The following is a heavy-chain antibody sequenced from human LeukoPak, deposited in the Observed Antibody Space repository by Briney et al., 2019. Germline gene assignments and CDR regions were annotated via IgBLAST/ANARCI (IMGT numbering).Heavy chain of an antibody. D-gene: IGHD3-9*01. CDR3: ARLPSGGYDILTGYYHDAFDI. CDR1: GGSISSHY. J-gene: IGHJ3*02. CDR2: IYYSGST. Sequence: PSETLSLTCTVSGGSISSHYWSWIRQPPGKGLEWIGYIYYSGSTNYTPSLKSRVTISVDTSKNQFSLKLSSVTAADTAVYYCARLPSGGYDILTGYYHDAFDIWGQGTMVTVSS. V-gene: IGHV4-59*11.